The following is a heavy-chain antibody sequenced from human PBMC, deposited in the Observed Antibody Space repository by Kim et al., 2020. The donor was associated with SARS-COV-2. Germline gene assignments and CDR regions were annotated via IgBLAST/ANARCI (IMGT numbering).Heavy chain of an antibody. D-gene: IGHD2-2*01. V-gene: IGHV1-69*04. CDR3: ARAICSSTSCYAYYYYYGMDV. CDR2: IIPILGIA. J-gene: IGHJ6*02. Sequence: SVKVSCKASGGTFSSYAISWVRQAPGQGLEWMGRIIPILGIANYAQKFQGRVTITTDKSTSTAYMELSSLRSEDTAVYYCARAICSSTSCYAYYYYYGMDVWGQGTTVTVSS. CDR1: GGTFSSYA.